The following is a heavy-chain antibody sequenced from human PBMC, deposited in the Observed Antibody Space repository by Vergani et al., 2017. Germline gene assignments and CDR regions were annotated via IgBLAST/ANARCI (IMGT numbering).Heavy chain of an antibody. J-gene: IGHJ4*02. CDR2: ISSSSSTT. CDR3: AKREWQNDY. CDR1: GFTFSSYS. Sequence: EVQLVESGGGVVKPGGSLRLSCAASGFTFSSYSMNWVRQAQGRGREWVSYISSSSSTTYYADSVKGRFTISRDNAKNSLYLQMNSLRAEDTAVYYCAKREWQNDYWGQGTLVTVSS. V-gene: IGHV3-48*04. D-gene: IGHD3-3*01.